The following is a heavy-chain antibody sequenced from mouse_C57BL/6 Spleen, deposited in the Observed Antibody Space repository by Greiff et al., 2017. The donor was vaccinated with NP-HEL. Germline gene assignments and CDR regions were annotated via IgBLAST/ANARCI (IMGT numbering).Heavy chain of an antibody. Sequence: DVMLVESGGGLVKPGGSLKLSCAASGFTFSDYGMHWVRQAPEKGLEWVAYISSGSSTIYYADTVKGRFTISRDNAKNTLFLQMTSLRSEDTAMYYCARTIYDGFPFDYWGQGTTLTVSS. D-gene: IGHD2-3*01. V-gene: IGHV5-17*01. CDR1: GFTFSDYG. J-gene: IGHJ2*01. CDR2: ISSGSSTI. CDR3: ARTIYDGFPFDY.